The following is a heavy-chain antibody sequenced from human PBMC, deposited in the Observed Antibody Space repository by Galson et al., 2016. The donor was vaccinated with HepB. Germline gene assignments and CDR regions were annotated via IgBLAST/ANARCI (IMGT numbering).Heavy chain of an antibody. Sequence: SLRLSCAASGFTFSSFWVNWVRQAPGKGLEWVASIKKDRRDKYYVGSVKGRFTISRDNAKNLLYLQMNSLRVEDTAVYYCARDPYCGGDCNSPRYFDLWGRGTLVTVSS. D-gene: IGHD2-21*02. CDR2: IKKDRRDK. V-gene: IGHV3-7*01. CDR1: GFTFSSFW. CDR3: ARDPYCGGDCNSPRYFDL. J-gene: IGHJ2*01.